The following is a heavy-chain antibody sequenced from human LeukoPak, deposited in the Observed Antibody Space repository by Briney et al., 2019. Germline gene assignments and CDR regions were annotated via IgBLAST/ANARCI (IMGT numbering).Heavy chain of an antibody. CDR3: ARDFTLGYCSGGSCDASPFG. V-gene: IGHV4-39*07. Sequence: NPSETLSLTCTVSGGSISSSSYYWGWIRQPPGKGLEWIGSIYYSGSTYYNPSLKSRVTISVDTSKNQFSLKLSSVTAADTAVYYCARDFTLGYCSGGSCDASPFGRGQGTLVTVSS. D-gene: IGHD2-15*01. CDR1: GGSISSSSYY. J-gene: IGHJ4*01. CDR2: IYYSGST.